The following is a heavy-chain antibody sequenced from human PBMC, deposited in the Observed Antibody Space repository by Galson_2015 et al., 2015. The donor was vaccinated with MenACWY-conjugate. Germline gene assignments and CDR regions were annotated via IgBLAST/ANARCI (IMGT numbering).Heavy chain of an antibody. CDR1: GFGFSSYD. J-gene: IGHJ6*02. CDR3: AKDLSIAAAGLKYRFGWDV. Sequence: SLRLSCPAAGFGFSSYDMPWVRQAPGKGLEWVAVISNDGSNKHPADSVKGRCTISRDNSKNTLYLQMNSRRPEDTAVYYCAKDLSIAAAGLKYRFGWDVWGQGTTVTVSS. V-gene: IGHV3-30*18. CDR2: ISNDGSNK. D-gene: IGHD6-13*01.